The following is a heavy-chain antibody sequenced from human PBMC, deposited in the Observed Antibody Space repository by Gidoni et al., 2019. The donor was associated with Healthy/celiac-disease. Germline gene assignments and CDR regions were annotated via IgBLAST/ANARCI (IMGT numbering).Heavy chain of an antibody. CDR2: ISSSSSTI. J-gene: IGHJ5*02. Sequence: EVQLVESGGGLVQPGGSLRLSCAASGFTFSSYSMNWFRQAPGKGLEWVSYISSSSSTIYYADSVKGRFTISRDNAKNSLYLQMNSLRDEDTAVYYCARDSVPPSHYDFWSGGYSWFDPWGQGTLVTVSS. CDR3: ARDSVPPSHYDFWSGGYSWFDP. CDR1: GFTFSSYS. D-gene: IGHD3-3*01. V-gene: IGHV3-48*02.